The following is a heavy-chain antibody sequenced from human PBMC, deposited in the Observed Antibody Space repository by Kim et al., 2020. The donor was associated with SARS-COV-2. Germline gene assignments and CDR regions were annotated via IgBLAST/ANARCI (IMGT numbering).Heavy chain of an antibody. J-gene: IGHJ4*02. CDR1: GGSFSGYY. D-gene: IGHD6-13*01. CDR3: ARIRTLAAAGSKPFDY. CDR2: INHSGST. V-gene: IGHV4-34*01. Sequence: SETLSLTCAVYGGSFSGYYWSWIRQPPGKGLEWIGEINHSGSTNYNPSLKSRVTISVDTSKNQFSLKLSSVTAADTAVYYCARIRTLAAAGSKPFDYWGQGTLVTVSS.